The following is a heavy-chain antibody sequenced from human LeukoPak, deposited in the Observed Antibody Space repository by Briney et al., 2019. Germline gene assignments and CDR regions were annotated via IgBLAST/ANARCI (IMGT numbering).Heavy chain of an antibody. CDR1: GFTFSSYG. V-gene: IGHV3-30*18. CDR2: ISYDGSNK. Sequence: GGSLRLSCAASGFTFSSYGMHWVRQAPSKALEWVAVISYDGSNKYYADSVKGRFTISRDNSKNTLYLQMNSLRAEDTAVYYCAKEASGYSSSWYFDYWGQGTLVTVSS. CDR3: AKEASGYSSSWYFDY. J-gene: IGHJ4*02. D-gene: IGHD6-13*01.